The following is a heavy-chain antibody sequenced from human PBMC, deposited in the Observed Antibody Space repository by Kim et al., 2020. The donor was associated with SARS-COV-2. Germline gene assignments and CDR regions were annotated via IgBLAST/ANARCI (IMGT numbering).Heavy chain of an antibody. J-gene: IGHJ5*02. D-gene: IGHD2-2*01. CDR3: ARGWGASRINDP. V-gene: IGHV3-21*01. Sequence: YYADSVKSRVTISRDNAKNSLYLQRNSLRAEDTAVYYCARGWGASRINDPWGQGTLVTVSS.